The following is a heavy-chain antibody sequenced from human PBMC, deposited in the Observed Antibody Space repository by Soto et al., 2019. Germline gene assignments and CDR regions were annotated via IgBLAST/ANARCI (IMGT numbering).Heavy chain of an antibody. V-gene: IGHV4-30-2*01. CDR3: ARTPYTYYYDSSAPSVYFDY. CDR2: INHSGST. D-gene: IGHD3-22*01. CDR1: GGSISSGGYS. Sequence: PSETLSLTCAVSGGSISSGGYSWSWIRQPPGKGLEWIGYINHSGSTYYNPSLKSRVTISVDTSKNQFSLKLSSVTAADTAVYYCARTPYTYYYDSSAPSVYFDYWGQGTLVTVSS. J-gene: IGHJ4*02.